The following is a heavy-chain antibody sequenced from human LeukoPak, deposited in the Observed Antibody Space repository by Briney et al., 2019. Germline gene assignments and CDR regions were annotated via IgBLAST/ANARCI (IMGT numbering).Heavy chain of an antibody. Sequence: GRSLRLSCAASGFTFSSYGMHWVRQAPGKGLEWVAVISYDGSNKYYADSVKGRFTISRDNSRNTLYLQMNSLRAEDTAVYYCARRRMTVTPVWYFDLWGRGTLVTVSS. V-gene: IGHV3-30*03. CDR3: ARRRMTVTPVWYFDL. CDR1: GFTFSSYG. CDR2: ISYDGSNK. D-gene: IGHD4-17*01. J-gene: IGHJ2*01.